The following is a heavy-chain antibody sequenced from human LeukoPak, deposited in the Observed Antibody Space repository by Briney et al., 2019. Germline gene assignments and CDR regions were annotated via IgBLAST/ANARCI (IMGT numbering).Heavy chain of an antibody. D-gene: IGHD2-15*01. V-gene: IGHV4-39*07. CDR1: GGSISSSSYY. CDR3: ARLTVVVAAPYYFDY. CDR2: IYYSGST. J-gene: IGHJ4*02. Sequence: PSETLSLTCTVSGGSISSSSYYWGWIRQPPGKGLEWIGSIYYSGSTYYNPSLKSRVTISVDTSKNQFSLKLSSVTAADTAVYYCARLTVVVAAPYYFDYWGQGTLVTVSS.